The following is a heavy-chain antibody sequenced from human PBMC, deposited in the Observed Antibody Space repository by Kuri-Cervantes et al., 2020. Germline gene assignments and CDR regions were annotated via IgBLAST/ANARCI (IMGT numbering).Heavy chain of an antibody. J-gene: IGHJ3*02. D-gene: IGHD6-13*01. CDR3: AKDIYSSSRRGDAFDI. CDR1: GFTFSDYY. V-gene: IGHV3-9*01. Sequence: SLKISCAASGFTFSDYYMNWVRQAPGKGLEWVSGISWNSGSIGYADSVKGRFTISRDNAKNSLYLQMNSLRAEDTALYYCAKDIYSSSRRGDAFDIWGQGTMVTVSS. CDR2: ISWNSGSI.